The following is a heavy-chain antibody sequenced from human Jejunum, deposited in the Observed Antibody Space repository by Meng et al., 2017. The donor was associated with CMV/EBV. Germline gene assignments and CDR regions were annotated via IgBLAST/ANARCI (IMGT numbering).Heavy chain of an antibody. CDR2: INDNGAGT. J-gene: IGHJ6*02. V-gene: IGHV3-20*03. Sequence: MNWVRQAPGKGLGWVAGINDNGAGTGYADSVKGRFTISRDNAKNSLYLQMNSLRAEDTALYYCARAQGYYDSSGYYNSYYYYGMDVWGQGTTVTVSS. D-gene: IGHD3-22*01. CDR3: ARAQGYYDSSGYYNSYYYYGMDV.